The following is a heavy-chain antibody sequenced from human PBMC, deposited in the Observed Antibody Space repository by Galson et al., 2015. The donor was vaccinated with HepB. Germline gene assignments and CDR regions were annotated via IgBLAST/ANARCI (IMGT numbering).Heavy chain of an antibody. CDR3: AKDGDYYDSSGYYFSFPDAFEI. J-gene: IGHJ3*02. D-gene: IGHD3-22*01. CDR2: ISYDGSNK. CDR1: GSTFSNYG. Sequence: SLRLSCAASGSTFSNYGMHWVRQAPGKGLEWVAVISYDGSNKYYADSVKGRFTISRDNSRNTLFLQMNSLRAEDTAVYYCAKDGDYYDSSGYYFSFPDAFEIWGQGTMVTVSS. V-gene: IGHV3-30*18.